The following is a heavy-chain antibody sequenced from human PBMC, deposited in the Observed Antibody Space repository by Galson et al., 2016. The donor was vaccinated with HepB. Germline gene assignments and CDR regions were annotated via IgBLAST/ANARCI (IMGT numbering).Heavy chain of an antibody. CDR3: AKGKEENNSGSSWYNWFDP. Sequence: SLRLSCAASGFTFSRYAMNWVRQAPGKGLEWPSAISGTGGSTYYGDSAKGRVTIYRDKSKTTHYLQMNSLRAEDTAVYYCAKGKEENNSGSSWYNWFDPWGQGTLVTVSS. D-gene: IGHD6-13*01. CDR1: GFTFSRYA. CDR2: ISGTGGST. J-gene: IGHJ5*02. V-gene: IGHV3-23*01.